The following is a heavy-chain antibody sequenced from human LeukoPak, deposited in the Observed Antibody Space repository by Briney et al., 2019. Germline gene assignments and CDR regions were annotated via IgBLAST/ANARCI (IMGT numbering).Heavy chain of an antibody. CDR1: GYTFTNYG. J-gene: IGHJ4*02. Sequence: ASVKVSCKAAGYTFTNYGFSWVRQAPGQGLEWMGWISTYSGNTNYAQQLQGRVTMTSDTSTSTAYMDLRSLRSDDTAVYYCARDQAATNTQVRFCLDWGQGTLVTVSS. CDR2: ISTYSGNT. CDR3: ARDQAATNTQVRFCLD. V-gene: IGHV1-18*04. D-gene: IGHD3-9*01.